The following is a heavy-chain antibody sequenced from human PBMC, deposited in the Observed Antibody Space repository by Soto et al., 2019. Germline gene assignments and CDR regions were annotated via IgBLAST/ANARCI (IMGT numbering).Heavy chain of an antibody. Sequence: QVQLVQSGAEVKKPGSSVKVSCKASGGTVSNSAISWLRQAPGQGLEWMGGIIPIFGPAIYARKFRGRVTITSDESTSTAYMELSTVRSEDTAVYSCGRGSSWTKVEYWGQGTLVTVSS. CDR3: GRGSSWTKVEY. CDR2: IIPIFGPA. D-gene: IGHD2-15*01. J-gene: IGHJ4*02. V-gene: IGHV1-69*01. CDR1: GGTVSNSA.